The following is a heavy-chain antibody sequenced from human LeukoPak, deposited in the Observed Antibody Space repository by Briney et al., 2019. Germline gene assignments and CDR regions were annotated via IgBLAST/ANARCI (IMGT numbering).Heavy chain of an antibody. V-gene: IGHV3-48*04. J-gene: IGHJ4*02. CDR3: ARDTRYCSGGSCFTYYYDSSGPDY. CDR1: GFTFSGYS. CDR2: ISSSSSTI. D-gene: IGHD2-15*01. Sequence: PGGSLRLSCAASGFTFSGYSMNWVRQAPGKGLEWVSYISSSSSTIYYADSVKGRFTISRDNAKNSLYLQMNSLRAEDTAVYYCARDTRYCSGGSCFTYYYDSSGPDYWGQGTLVTVSS.